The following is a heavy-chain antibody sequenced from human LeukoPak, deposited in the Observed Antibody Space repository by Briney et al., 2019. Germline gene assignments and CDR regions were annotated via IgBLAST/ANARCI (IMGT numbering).Heavy chain of an antibody. V-gene: IGHV3-7*01. CDR2: IKQDVSEK. CDR3: ARVRKDIVVVPGAMRDTYYFDY. CDR1: GFTFSIYW. Sequence: GGSLRLSCAASGFTFSIYWMSWVRQAPGKGLEWVANIKQDVSEKYYVDSVKGRFTISRDNAKNSLYLQMNSLRAEDTAVYYCARVRKDIVVVPGAMRDTYYFDYWGQGTLVTVSS. D-gene: IGHD2-2*01. J-gene: IGHJ4*02.